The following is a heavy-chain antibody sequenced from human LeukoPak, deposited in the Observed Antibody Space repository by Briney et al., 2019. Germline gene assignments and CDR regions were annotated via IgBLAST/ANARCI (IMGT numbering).Heavy chain of an antibody. CDR3: EASWHY. Sequence: PGGSLRLSCAAPGFTFSDYYMSWIRQAPGKGLEWVSYISSSSSYTNYADSVKGRFTISRDNSKDTLFLQMNSLKIEDTAIYYCEASWHYWGQGTLVTVSS. CDR2: ISSSSSYT. J-gene: IGHJ4*02. V-gene: IGHV3-11*03. CDR1: GFTFSDYY. D-gene: IGHD1-26*01.